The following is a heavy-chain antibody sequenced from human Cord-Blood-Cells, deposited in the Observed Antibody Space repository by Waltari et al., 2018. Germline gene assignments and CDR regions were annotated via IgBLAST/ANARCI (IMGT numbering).Heavy chain of an antibody. Sequence: ESGPGLVKPSETLSLTCTVSGGSISSSSYYWGWIRQPPGKGLEWIGSIYYSGSTYYNPSLKSRVTISVDTSKNQFSLKLSSVTAADTAVYLRASLNRGDFDYWGQGTLVTVSS. V-gene: IGHV4-39*01. CDR2: IYYSGST. CDR1: GGSISSSSYY. D-gene: IGHD3-10*01. CDR3: ASLNRGDFDY. J-gene: IGHJ4*02.